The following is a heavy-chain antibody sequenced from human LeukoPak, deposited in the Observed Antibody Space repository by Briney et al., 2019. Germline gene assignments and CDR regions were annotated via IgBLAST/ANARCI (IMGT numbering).Heavy chain of an antibody. J-gene: IGHJ4*02. CDR3: ATGRVGVGAAFDY. V-gene: IGHV3-30-3*01. CDR1: GFTFSSYA. CDR2: ISYDGSNK. D-gene: IGHD1-26*01. Sequence: GGSLRLSCAASGFTFSSYAMHWVRQAPGKGLEWVAVISYDGSNKYYADSVKGRFTISRDNSKNTLYLQMNSLRAEDTAVYYCATGRVGVGAAFDYWGQGTLVTVSS.